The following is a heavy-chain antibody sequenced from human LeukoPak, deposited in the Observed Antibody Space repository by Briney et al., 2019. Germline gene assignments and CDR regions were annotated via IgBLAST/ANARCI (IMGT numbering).Heavy chain of an antibody. CDR1: GGSISSSSYY. CDR2: LYYSGST. J-gene: IGHJ4*02. CDR3: ARGVGDYDGYYFDY. V-gene: IGHV4-61*05. Sequence: SETLSLTCTVSGGSISSSSYYWGSIRQPPGKGLEWIGYLYYSGSTNYNPSLKSRVTISVDTSKNQSSLKLSSVTAADTAVYYCARGVGDYDGYYFDYWGQGTLVTASS. D-gene: IGHD4-17*01.